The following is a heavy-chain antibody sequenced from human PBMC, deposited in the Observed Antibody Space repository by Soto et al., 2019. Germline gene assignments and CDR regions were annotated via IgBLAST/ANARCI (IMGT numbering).Heavy chain of an antibody. V-gene: IGHV3-74*01. Sequence: EVQLVESGGGLVQPGGSLRLSCAASGFAFSSYWMHWVRHAPGKGLVWVSRINSDGSSTSYADSVKGRFTISRDNAKNTLYLQMNSQRAEDTAVYYCVRTSLVVAAATREDYWGQGTLVTVSS. CDR2: INSDGSST. CDR3: VRTSLVVAAATREDY. J-gene: IGHJ4*02. CDR1: GFAFSSYW. D-gene: IGHD2-15*01.